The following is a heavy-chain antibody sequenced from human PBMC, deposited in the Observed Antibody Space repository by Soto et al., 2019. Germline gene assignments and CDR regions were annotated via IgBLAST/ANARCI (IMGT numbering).Heavy chain of an antibody. CDR2: ISENGVNK. Sequence: GGSLRLSCSASGFTFTSFAIHWVRQAPGKGLEWVAAISENGVNKYSAESVRGRFVISRDNSKNTVELEMNSLRPEDTAIYFCARRLTKTVSALGYWGQGTLVTVSS. J-gene: IGHJ1*01. V-gene: IGHV3-30*09. D-gene: IGHD2-8*01. CDR3: ARRLTKTVSALGY. CDR1: GFTFTSFA.